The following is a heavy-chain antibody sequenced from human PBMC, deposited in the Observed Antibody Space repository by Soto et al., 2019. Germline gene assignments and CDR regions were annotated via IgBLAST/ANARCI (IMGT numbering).Heavy chain of an antibody. J-gene: IGHJ5*02. D-gene: IGHD6-19*01. CDR1: GFTFSSYA. V-gene: IGHV3-30-3*01. Sequence: QVQLVESGGGVVQPGRSLRLSCAASGFTFSSYAMHWVRQAPGKGLEWVAVISYDGSNKYYADSVKGRFTISRDHSKNTLYLQRNSMRAEDTAVYYCASASPYSSGWYPIGTFDPWGQGTLVTDS. CDR2: ISYDGSNK. CDR3: ASASPYSSGWYPIGTFDP.